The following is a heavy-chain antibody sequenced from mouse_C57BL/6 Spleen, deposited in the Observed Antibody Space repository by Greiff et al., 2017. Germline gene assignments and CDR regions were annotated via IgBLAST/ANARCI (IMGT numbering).Heavy chain of an antibody. Sequence: QVQLKESGAELMKPGASVKLSCKATGYTFTGYWIEWVKQRPGHGLEWIGEILPGSGSTNYNDQFKGKATFTADTSSNTADMQLSSLTTEDSAIYYCARIIYYDYDAWFAYWGQGTLVTVSA. CDR3: ARIIYYDYDAWFAY. CDR2: ILPGSGST. V-gene: IGHV1-9*01. CDR1: GYTFTGYW. J-gene: IGHJ3*01. D-gene: IGHD2-4*01.